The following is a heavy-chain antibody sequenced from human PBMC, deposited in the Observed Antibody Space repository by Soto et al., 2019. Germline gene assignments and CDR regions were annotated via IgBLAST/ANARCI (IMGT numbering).Heavy chain of an antibody. V-gene: IGHV1-69*02. CDR1: GGTFSSST. J-gene: IGHJ4*02. CDR3: ASLGYCSGGSCSS. Sequence: QVQLVQSGAEVKKPGSSVKVSCKASGGTFSSSTINWVRQAPGQGLEWMGRIIPIVGIENYAQKFQGRVTITADKSTSAAYMEVSSLRSEDRAVYYCASLGYCSGGSCSSWGQGTLVTVSS. D-gene: IGHD2-15*01. CDR2: IIPIVGIE.